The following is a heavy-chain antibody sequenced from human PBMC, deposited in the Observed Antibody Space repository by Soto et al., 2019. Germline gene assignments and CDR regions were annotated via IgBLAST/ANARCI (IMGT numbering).Heavy chain of an antibody. J-gene: IGHJ4*02. V-gene: IGHV3-48*04. CDR2: ISGNGEII. Sequence: PGGSLRLSCAASGFNFSSYSMNWVRQAPGKGLEWISYISGNGEIIQYAASARGRFTISRDNAENSVYLEMDSLRAEDTALYYCARDVDADFRTDFDYWGRGTLVTVSS. CDR3: ARDVDADFRTDFDY. CDR1: GFNFSSYS. D-gene: IGHD4-17*01.